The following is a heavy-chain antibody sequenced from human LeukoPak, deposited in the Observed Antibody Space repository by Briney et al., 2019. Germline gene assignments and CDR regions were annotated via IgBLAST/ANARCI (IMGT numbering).Heavy chain of an antibody. J-gene: IGHJ3*02. V-gene: IGHV4-61*02. CDR2: IYTSGST. Sequence: SETLSLTCTVSGNSISSGDNYWSWIRQPAGKGLEWIGRIYTSGSTNYNPSLKSRVTISVDTSKNQFSLKLSFVTAADTAVYYCALGATSVGAFDIWGQGTMVTVSS. CDR1: GNSISSGDNY. CDR3: ALGATSVGAFDI. D-gene: IGHD1-26*01.